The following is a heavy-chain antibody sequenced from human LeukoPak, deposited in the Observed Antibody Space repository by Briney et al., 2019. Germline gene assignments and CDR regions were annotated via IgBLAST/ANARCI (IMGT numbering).Heavy chain of an antibody. CDR3: GRVRISAARGYMDV. Sequence: GGSLRLSCAGSGFTFSSYAIHWVRQAPGRGLEYVSTISSKGDNIFYANSVKGRFTISRDNSKNTVYLQMGSLRAEDMAVYYCGRVRISAARGYMDVWGQRDHGHRLL. CDR2: ISSKGDNI. J-gene: IGHJ6*01. D-gene: IGHD6-13*01. V-gene: IGHV3-64*01. CDR1: GFTFSSYA.